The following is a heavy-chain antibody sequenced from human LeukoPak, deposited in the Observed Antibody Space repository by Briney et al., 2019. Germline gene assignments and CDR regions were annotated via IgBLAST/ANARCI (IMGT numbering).Heavy chain of an antibody. CDR1: GDSVSRSDSY. CDR3: ARRRYYDSSGYLE. CDR2: IYYSGRT. Sequence: PSETLSLTCTIFGDSVSRSDSYWDWIRQPPGRGLEWIGTIYYSGRTYYGPSLKSRVILSVDMSNNQFSLTLSSVTAADTALYFCARRRYYDSSGYLEWGQGTQVTVSS. V-gene: IGHV4-39*01. D-gene: IGHD3-22*01. J-gene: IGHJ1*01.